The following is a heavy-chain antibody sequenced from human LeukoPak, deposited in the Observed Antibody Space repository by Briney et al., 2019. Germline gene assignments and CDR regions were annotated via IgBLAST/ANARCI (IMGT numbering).Heavy chain of an antibody. CDR2: IKFDEIEK. Sequence: GGSLRLSCAASGFTFSSYWMSWVRQAPGKGLEWVANIKFDEIEKYHVDSVKGRFTISRDNAKNSLYLQMNSLRAEDTAVYYCARDAGALVTHFDYWGQGTLLTVSS. J-gene: IGHJ4*02. D-gene: IGHD3-10*01. V-gene: IGHV3-7*03. CDR3: ARDAGALVTHFDY. CDR1: GFTFSSYW.